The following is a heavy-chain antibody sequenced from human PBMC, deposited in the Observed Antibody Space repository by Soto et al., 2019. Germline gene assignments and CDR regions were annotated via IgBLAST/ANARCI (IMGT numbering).Heavy chain of an antibody. J-gene: IGHJ6*02. CDR1: GFTFSPLL. Sequence: GCLKLSFSYSGFTFSPLLIGRVRQMPGKGLEWMGIIYPGDSDTRYSPSFQGQVTISADKSISTAYLQWSSLKASDTAMYYCARTSAAGKYYYGMDVWGQGTTVTVSS. CDR2: IYPGDSDT. CDR3: ARTSAAGKYYYGMDV. D-gene: IGHD6-13*01. V-gene: IGHV5-51*01.